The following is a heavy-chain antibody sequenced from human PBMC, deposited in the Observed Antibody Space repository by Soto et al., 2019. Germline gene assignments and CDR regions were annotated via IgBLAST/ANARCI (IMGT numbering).Heavy chain of an antibody. CDR2: ISGSGGST. Sequence: EVQLLESGGGLVQPGGSLRLSCAASGFTFSSYAMSWVRQAPGKGLEWVSAISGSGGSTYYADSVKGRFTISRDNSKNTLYLQMNSLRAEDTAVYYCAKDVLLWFGELLWGFFDYWGQGTLVTVSS. CDR3: AKDVLLWFGELLWGFFDY. V-gene: IGHV3-23*01. CDR1: GFTFSSYA. J-gene: IGHJ4*02. D-gene: IGHD3-10*01.